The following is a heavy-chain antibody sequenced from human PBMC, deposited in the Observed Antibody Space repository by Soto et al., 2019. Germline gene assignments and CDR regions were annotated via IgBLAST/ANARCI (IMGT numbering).Heavy chain of an antibody. CDR3: ARDVLRFLEWSPGGSWFDP. CDR2: ISAYNGNT. J-gene: IGHJ5*02. Sequence: VASVKVSCKASGYTFTSYGISWVRQAPGQGLEWMGWISAYNGNTNYAQKLQGRVTMTTDTSTSTAYMELRSLRSDDTAVYYCARDVLRFLEWSPGGSWFDPWGQGTLVTVSS. D-gene: IGHD3-3*01. CDR1: GYTFTSYG. V-gene: IGHV1-18*01.